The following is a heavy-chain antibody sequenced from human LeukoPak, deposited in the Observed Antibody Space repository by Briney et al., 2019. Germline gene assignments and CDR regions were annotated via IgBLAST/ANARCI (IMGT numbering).Heavy chain of an antibody. D-gene: IGHD4-23*01. CDR1: GGSFSCYY. CDR2: INHRGST. Sequence: SETLSLTCAVYGGSFSCYYWSWIRQPPGKGLEWIGEINHRGSTNYNPSLKSPVTISVDTSKNQFSLKLSSVTAADTAVYYCARMPRRWDYYYGMDVWGQGTTVTVSS. V-gene: IGHV4-34*01. CDR3: ARMPRRWDYYYGMDV. J-gene: IGHJ6*02.